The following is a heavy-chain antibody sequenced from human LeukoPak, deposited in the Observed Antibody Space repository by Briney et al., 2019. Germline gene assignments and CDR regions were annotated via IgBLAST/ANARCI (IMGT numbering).Heavy chain of an antibody. D-gene: IGHD4-17*01. V-gene: IGHV1-2*02. CDR3: ARGDSHGDLDY. Sequence: ASVKVSCKASGYTFTGYYLHWVRLAPGQGLEWMGWLNPNSGGTNYAQDFQGRVTMTRDTSISTAYMELSRLTSDDTAVYYCARGDSHGDLDYWGQGTLVTVSS. CDR2: LNPNSGGT. CDR1: GYTFTGYY. J-gene: IGHJ4*02.